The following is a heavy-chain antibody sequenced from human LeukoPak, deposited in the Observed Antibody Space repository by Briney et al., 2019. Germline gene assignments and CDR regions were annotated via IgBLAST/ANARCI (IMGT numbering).Heavy chain of an antibody. J-gene: IGHJ4*02. Sequence: GASLRLSCAASGFTFSSYAMSWVRQAPGKGLEWVSAISGSGGSTYYADSVKGRLTISRDNSKNTLYLQMNSLRAEDTAVYYCAKDRVGATRRDYWGQGTLVTVSS. CDR3: AKDRVGATRRDY. CDR2: ISGSGGST. CDR1: GFTFSSYA. D-gene: IGHD1-26*01. V-gene: IGHV3-23*01.